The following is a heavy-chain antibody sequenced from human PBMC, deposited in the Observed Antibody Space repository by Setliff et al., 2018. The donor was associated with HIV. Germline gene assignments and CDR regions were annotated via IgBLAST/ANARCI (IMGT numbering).Heavy chain of an antibody. Sequence: LKISCAASGFKSRDYTLSGLRQFPGQGLEWVSAIAGNKGTTFYADSVKGRFTIPKDNSENTICLQWSSLRAEDTAIYYCAKTGIWGDYDILTGSHYFFGSWGRGILVTVSS. D-gene: IGHD3-9*01. CDR2: IAGNKGTT. V-gene: IGHV3-23*01. CDR3: AKTGIWGDYDILTGSHYFFGS. CDR1: GFKSRDYT. J-gene: IGHJ4*02.